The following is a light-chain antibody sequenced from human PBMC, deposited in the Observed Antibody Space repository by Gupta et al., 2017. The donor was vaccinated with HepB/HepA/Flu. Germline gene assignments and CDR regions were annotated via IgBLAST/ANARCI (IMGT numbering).Light chain of an antibody. V-gene: IGLV2-18*02. J-gene: IGLJ2*01. Sequence: QSALTQPPSVSGSPGTSVTISCTGTVSDVGSYDRVSWYQQSPGTAPKLLIYEVNHRPSGVPNRFSGSKSGKTASLTLSGLQAEDEADYYCSSYTSNSTFTVIFGGGTKLTVL. CDR2: EVN. CDR3: SSYTSNSTFTVI. CDR1: VSDVGSYDR.